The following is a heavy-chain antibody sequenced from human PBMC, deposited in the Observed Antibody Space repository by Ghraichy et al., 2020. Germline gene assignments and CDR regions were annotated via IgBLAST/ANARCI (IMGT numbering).Heavy chain of an antibody. Sequence: SHTLSLTCTLSGDSITSRNYYWGWIRQPPGKGLEWIGSISSSGSTYYNPSLKSRVTISVDASKNQFSLKLRFVTAADTAVYYCARHAGSSSSAFYYYYMDVWGKGTTVTVSS. D-gene: IGHD2-2*01. J-gene: IGHJ6*03. CDR3: ARHAGSSSSAFYYYYMDV. V-gene: IGHV4-39*01. CDR2: ISSSGST. CDR1: GDSITSRNYY.